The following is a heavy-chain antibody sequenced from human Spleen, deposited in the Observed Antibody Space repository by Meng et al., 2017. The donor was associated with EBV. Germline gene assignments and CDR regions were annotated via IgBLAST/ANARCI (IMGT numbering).Heavy chain of an antibody. CDR3: ARVRCFDGSCNWGY. D-gene: IGHD2-15*01. V-gene: IGHV1-2*06. CDR1: GYTFTGYY. CDR2: INPDSGGT. Sequence: QGRVVQSGAEVKTPVASLKVSCKTSGYTFTGYYIHWVRQAPGQGLEWMGRINPDSGGTDYAQKYQDRVTMTRDTSISTAYMELSSLRSDDTAIYYCARVRCFDGSCNWGYWGQGTLVTASS. J-gene: IGHJ4*02.